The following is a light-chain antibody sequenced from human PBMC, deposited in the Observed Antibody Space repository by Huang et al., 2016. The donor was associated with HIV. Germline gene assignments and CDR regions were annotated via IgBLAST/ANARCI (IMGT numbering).Light chain of an antibody. Sequence: DIQLTQSPSSLSASLGDRVTITCRASQTISGYVNWYQQKPGKAPQILIFGASNLHSGVPSRFSGSGSGTDFTLTVSSMQPEDFATYYCQQSYSSPPTFGQGTEVEIK. J-gene: IGKJ1*01. CDR3: QQSYSSPPT. V-gene: IGKV1-39*01. CDR2: GAS. CDR1: QTISGY.